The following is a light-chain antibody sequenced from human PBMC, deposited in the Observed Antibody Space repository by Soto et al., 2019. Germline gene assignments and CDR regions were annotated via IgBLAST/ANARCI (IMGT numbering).Light chain of an antibody. CDR3: QQSYSTPIT. V-gene: IGKV1-39*01. Sequence: DIPMNQSPSSVSESXGDRVTITCRASQSISFCLHWYQQKPGNAPKFXXYAASNLQNGGPSRFSGSGSGTDFTRTINSRQPDDFATYSCQQSYSTPITFGQGTRLEIK. CDR2: AAS. J-gene: IGKJ5*01. CDR1: QSISFC.